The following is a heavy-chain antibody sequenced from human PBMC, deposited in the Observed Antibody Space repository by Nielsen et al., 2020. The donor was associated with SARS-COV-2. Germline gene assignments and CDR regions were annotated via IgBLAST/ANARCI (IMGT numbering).Heavy chain of an antibody. J-gene: IGHJ6*02. CDR1: GFTFSSYG. Sequence: GGSLRLSCAASGFTFSSYGMHWVRQAPGKGLEWVAVIWYGGSNKYYADSVKGRFTISRDNSKNTLYLQMNSLRAEDTAVYYCAGHLSWYGMDVWGQGTTVTVSS. D-gene: IGHD3-16*02. CDR2: IWYGGSNK. V-gene: IGHV3-33*01. CDR3: AGHLSWYGMDV.